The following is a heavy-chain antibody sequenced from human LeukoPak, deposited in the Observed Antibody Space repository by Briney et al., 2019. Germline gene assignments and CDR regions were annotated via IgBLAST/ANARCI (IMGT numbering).Heavy chain of an antibody. V-gene: IGHV3-53*01. CDR1: EFTVSRNY. D-gene: IGHD5-24*01. CDR2: IFSNGDT. CDR3: TRDQMNY. J-gene: IGHJ4*02. Sequence: GGSLRLSCAASEFTVSRNYMLWVRQAPGKGLEWVSLIFSNGDTHYADSVKGRFTISRDTSKNTVSLQMNSLRVEDTAMYYCTRDQMNYWGQGTLVTVSS.